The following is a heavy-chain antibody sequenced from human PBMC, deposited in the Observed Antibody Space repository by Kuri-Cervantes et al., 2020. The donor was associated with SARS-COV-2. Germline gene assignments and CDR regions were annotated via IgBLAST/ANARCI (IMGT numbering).Heavy chain of an antibody. V-gene: IGHV1-18*04. CDR2: VSGYNGHT. CDR3: VRDGYGEYVDY. Sequence: ASVKVSCKASGYTFTSSGISWVRQAPGQGLEWMGWVSGYNGHTNYAQKLQGRVTMTTDTSTTTAYMELRSLRSDDTAVFYCVRDGYGEYVDYWGQGTLVTVSS. CDR1: GYTFTSSG. J-gene: IGHJ4*02. D-gene: IGHD3-22*01.